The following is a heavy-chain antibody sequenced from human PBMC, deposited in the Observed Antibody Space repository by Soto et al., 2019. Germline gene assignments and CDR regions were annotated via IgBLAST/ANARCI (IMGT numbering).Heavy chain of an antibody. CDR3: ARVHYYDSSGYFGVNGSY. Sequence: QVQLVQSGAEVKKPGASVKISCKASGYIFSSYAISWVRQAPGQGLEWMGGIIPIFGTANYAQKFQGRVTITADESTSTAYMELSSLRSEDTAVYYCARVHYYDSSGYFGVNGSYWGQGTLVTVSS. D-gene: IGHD3-22*01. CDR1: GYIFSSYA. J-gene: IGHJ4*02. CDR2: IIPIFGTA. V-gene: IGHV1-69*01.